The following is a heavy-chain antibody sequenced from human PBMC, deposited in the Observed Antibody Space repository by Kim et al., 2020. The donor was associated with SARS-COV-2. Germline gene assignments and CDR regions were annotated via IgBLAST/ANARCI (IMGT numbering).Heavy chain of an antibody. J-gene: IGHJ5*02. D-gene: IGHD3-10*01. CDR3: ARGTQKYYYGSGSYYRVDP. V-gene: IGHV4-34*01. Sequence: RVTISVDTSKNQFSLKLSSVTAADTAVYYCARGTQKYYYGSGSYYRVDPWGQGTLVTVSS.